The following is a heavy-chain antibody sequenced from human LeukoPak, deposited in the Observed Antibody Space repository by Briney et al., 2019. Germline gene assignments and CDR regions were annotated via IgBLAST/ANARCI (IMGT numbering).Heavy chain of an antibody. V-gene: IGHV1-2*04. Sequence: ASVKVSCKASGYTFTGYYMHWVRQAPGQGLEWMGWINPNSGGTNYAQKFQGWVTMTRDTSISTAYMELSRLRSDDTAVYYCARVSLRGTRDYYGMDVWGQGTTVTVSS. D-gene: IGHD3-10*01. J-gene: IGHJ6*02. CDR2: INPNSGGT. CDR3: ARVSLRGTRDYYGMDV. CDR1: GYTFTGYY.